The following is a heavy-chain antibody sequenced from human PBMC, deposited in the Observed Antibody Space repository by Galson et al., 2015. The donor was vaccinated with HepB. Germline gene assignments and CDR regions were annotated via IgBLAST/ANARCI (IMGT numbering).Heavy chain of an antibody. Sequence: QSGAEVKKPGESLKISCKGSGYSFTSYWIGWVRQMPGKGLEWMGIIYPGDSDTRYSPSFQGQVTISADKSISTAYLQWSSLKASDTAMYYCARLIPFTPPYSSSEYNWFDPWGQGTLVTVSS. CDR1: GYSFTSYW. D-gene: IGHD6-13*01. J-gene: IGHJ5*02. CDR3: ARLIPFTPPYSSSEYNWFDP. V-gene: IGHV5-51*01. CDR2: IYPGDSDT.